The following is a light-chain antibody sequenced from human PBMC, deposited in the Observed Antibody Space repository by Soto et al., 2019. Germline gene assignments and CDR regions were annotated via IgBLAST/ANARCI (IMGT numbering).Light chain of an antibody. J-gene: IGKJ4*01. Sequence: EIVLTQSPGTLSLSPGERATLSCRASQSVSSSYLAWYQQKPGQPPRLLIFRASSRATGLPARVTGSGSGTDFTLTMTRLEPEDYAVYYCQRSRSSFGGGTKVEIK. CDR3: QRSRSS. V-gene: IGKV3-20*01. CDR1: QSVSSSY. CDR2: RAS.